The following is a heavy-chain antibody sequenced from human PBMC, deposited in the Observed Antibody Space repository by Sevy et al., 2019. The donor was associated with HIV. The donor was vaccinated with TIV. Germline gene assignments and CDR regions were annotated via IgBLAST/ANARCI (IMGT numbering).Heavy chain of an antibody. CDR3: AKGYYGSGSYYTFDY. CDR1: GFTFSSYA. Sequence: GGSLRLSCAASGFTFSSYAMSWVRQAPVKGLEWVSAISGSGGSTYYADSVKGRFTISRDNSKNPLYLQMNSLRAEDTAVYYCAKGYYGSGSYYTFDYWGQGTLVTVSS. D-gene: IGHD3-10*01. V-gene: IGHV3-23*01. J-gene: IGHJ4*02. CDR2: ISGSGGST.